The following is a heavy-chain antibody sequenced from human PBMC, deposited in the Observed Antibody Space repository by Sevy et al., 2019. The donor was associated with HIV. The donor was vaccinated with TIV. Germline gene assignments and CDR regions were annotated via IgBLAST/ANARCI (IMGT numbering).Heavy chain of an antibody. V-gene: IGHV3-21*01. CDR1: GFTFKDDF. J-gene: IGHJ6*02. Sequence: GGSLRLSCVGSGFTFKDDFMTWVRQDPGKGLEWVSSISSRSTFTYYADSVKGRFTISRDNAQNSMFLQMNSVRPEDTAVYYCARDRDDYASGKLHPYCYYHCMDFWGQVTTVTVSS. CDR3: ARDRDDYASGKLHPYCYYHCMDF. D-gene: IGHD3-10*01. CDR2: ISSRSTFT.